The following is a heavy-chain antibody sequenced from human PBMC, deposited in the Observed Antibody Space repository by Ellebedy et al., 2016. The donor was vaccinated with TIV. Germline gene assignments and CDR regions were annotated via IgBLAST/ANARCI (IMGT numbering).Heavy chain of an antibody. J-gene: IGHJ4*02. CDR3: VREDSSGWSDYYFDS. CDR2: ITWNNGFI. CDR1: GSSIGEYA. V-gene: IGHV3-9*01. D-gene: IGHD6-19*01. Sequence: SLKISCTASGSSIGEYAMHWVRQAPGQGVDSVSGITWNNGFIGYADSVKGRCSISRDNARNSLNLQLNSLRPEDTAIYYCVREDSSGWSDYYFDSWGQGTLVTVSS.